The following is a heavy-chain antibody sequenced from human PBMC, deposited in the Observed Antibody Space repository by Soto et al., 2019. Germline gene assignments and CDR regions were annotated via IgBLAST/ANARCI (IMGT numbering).Heavy chain of an antibody. CDR2: IKPGGGDT. J-gene: IGHJ4*02. CDR1: GYTFTKYF. D-gene: IGHD5-18*01. CDR3: ARKLGSAAMVGD. V-gene: IGHV1-46*03. Sequence: VQLVQSGTEVKKPGASVRVSCRASGYTFTKYFIHWVRQAPGLGLEWMGMIKPGGGDTVYAQKFQGRITVTRDTSTSTVYMKLSSLPSEDTAVYFCARKLGSAAMVGDWGQGALVAVSS.